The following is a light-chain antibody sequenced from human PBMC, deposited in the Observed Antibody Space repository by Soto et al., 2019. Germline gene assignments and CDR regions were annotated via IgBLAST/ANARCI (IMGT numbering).Light chain of an antibody. CDR2: ATS. J-gene: IGKJ4*01. Sequence: DVQMTQSPSSLSAFVGDRVTITCRASQGIAPSLAWFQQKPGKVPKLLIYATSTLQSGVPSRFSGSGSGTDFTLTISSLQPEDVGTYYCQKYNSAPLTFGGGTKVETK. CDR1: QGIAPS. CDR3: QKYNSAPLT. V-gene: IGKV1-27*01.